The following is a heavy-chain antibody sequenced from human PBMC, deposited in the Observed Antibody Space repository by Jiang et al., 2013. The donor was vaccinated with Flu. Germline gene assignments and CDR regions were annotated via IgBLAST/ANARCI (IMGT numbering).Heavy chain of an antibody. J-gene: IGHJ4*02. CDR1: GDSISSYY. CDR3: ARVWNYFGSGSYPFDY. D-gene: IGHD3-10*01. CDR2: IYSSGST. V-gene: IGHV4-59*01. Sequence: EYGSGLLKPSETLSLTCSVSGDSISSYYWSWIRQPPGKGLEWIGYIYSSGSTNYNPSLKSRVTLSVDTSKNQFSLKLSSVTAADTAVYYCARVWNYFGSGSYPFDYWGQGTLVTVSS.